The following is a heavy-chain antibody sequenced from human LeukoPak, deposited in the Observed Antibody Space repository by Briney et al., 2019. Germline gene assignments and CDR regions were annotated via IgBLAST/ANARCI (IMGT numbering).Heavy chain of an antibody. CDR1: GFTVSSNY. V-gene: IGHV3-66*01. J-gene: IGHJ4*02. CDR3: ARDRDNSGWYEPFDY. D-gene: IGHD6-19*01. Sequence: GGSLRLSCAASGFTVSSNYMSWVRQAPGKGLEWVSVIYTGGSTYYADSVKGRFTISRDNSKNTLYLQMNSLRAEDTAVYYCARDRDNSGWYEPFDYWGQGALVTVSS. CDR2: IYTGGST.